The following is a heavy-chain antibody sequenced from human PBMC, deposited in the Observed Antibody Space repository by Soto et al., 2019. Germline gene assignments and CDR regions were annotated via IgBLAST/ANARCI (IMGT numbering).Heavy chain of an antibody. Sequence: SETLSLTCAVYGGSFSCYYWSWIRQPPGKGLEWIGEINHSGSTNYNPSLKSRVTISVDTSKNQFSLKLSSVTAADTAVYYCARLFGVVKYFDYWGQGTLVTVSS. D-gene: IGHD3-3*01. J-gene: IGHJ4*02. CDR2: INHSGST. CDR1: GGSFSCYY. V-gene: IGHV4-34*01. CDR3: ARLFGVVKYFDY.